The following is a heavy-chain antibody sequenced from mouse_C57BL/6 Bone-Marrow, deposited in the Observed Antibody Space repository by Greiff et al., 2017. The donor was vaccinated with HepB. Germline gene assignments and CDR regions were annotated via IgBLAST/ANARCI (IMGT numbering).Heavy chain of an antibody. J-gene: IGHJ4*01. CDR2: ISSGSSTI. Sequence: EVKLEESGGGLVKPGGSLKLSCAASGFTFSDYGMHWVRQAPEKGLEWVAYISSGSSTIYYADTVKGRFTISRDNAKNTLFLQMTRLRSEDTAMYYCARRWRGYYAMDYWGQGTSVTVSS. CDR3: ARRWRGYYAMDY. V-gene: IGHV5-17*01. CDR1: GFTFSDYG.